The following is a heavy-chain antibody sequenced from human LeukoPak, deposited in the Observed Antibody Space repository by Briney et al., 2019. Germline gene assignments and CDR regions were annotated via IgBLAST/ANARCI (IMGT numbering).Heavy chain of an antibody. J-gene: IGHJ4*02. CDR2: ISAYNGNT. Sequence: ASVNVSCMASGYTFTSYGIRWVRPAPGQGLAWMGWISAYNGNTNYAQKLQGRVTMTTDTSTSTAYMELRSLRSDDTAVYYCARGLAAYYYGSGSYYQRMGYYFDYWGQGTLVTVSS. CDR1: GYTFTSYG. CDR3: ARGLAAYYYGSGSYYQRMGYYFDY. D-gene: IGHD3-10*01. V-gene: IGHV1-18*01.